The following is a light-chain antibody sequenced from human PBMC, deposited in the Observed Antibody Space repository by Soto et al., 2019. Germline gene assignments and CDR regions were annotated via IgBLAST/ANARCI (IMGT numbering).Light chain of an antibody. Sequence: SGLTQTPSTLSLSPGERSTLSCISIQSVSSYLAWYQQRPGQAPRLLIYDASNRATGIPARFSGSGSATDFTLTISSLEPEDFAVYYCQQCSNWPPLLTFGGGTKVDI. CDR1: QSVSSY. J-gene: IGKJ4*01. CDR3: QQCSNWPPLLT. V-gene: IGKV3-11*01. CDR2: DAS.